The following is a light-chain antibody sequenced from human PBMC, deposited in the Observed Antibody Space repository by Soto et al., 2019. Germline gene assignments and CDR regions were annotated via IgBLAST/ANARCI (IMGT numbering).Light chain of an antibody. Sequence: DIQMTQSPSTLSASVGDRVTITCRASQSISSWLAWYQQKPGKAPKLLIFQASSLKSGVPSRFSGSGSATKYTLTISSLQHDDFAAYYCEDYSSSSGLTFGGGTKVEIK. CDR2: QAS. CDR3: EDYSSSSGLT. CDR1: QSISSW. V-gene: IGKV1-5*03. J-gene: IGKJ4*02.